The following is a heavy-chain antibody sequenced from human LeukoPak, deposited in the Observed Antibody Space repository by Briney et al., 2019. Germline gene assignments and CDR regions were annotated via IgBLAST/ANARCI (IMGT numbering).Heavy chain of an antibody. Sequence: SETLSLTCTVSGGSIRSGDYYWNWIRQPPGKGLEWIGYIFYSGSAYYNPSLKSRVTISVDTSKNQFSLKLTSVTAADTAVYYCARIDYADYVLGGMDVWGKGTTVTVSS. CDR3: ARIDYADYVLGGMDV. V-gene: IGHV4-30-4*01. CDR2: IFYSGSA. D-gene: IGHD4-17*01. CDR1: GGSIRSGDYY. J-gene: IGHJ6*04.